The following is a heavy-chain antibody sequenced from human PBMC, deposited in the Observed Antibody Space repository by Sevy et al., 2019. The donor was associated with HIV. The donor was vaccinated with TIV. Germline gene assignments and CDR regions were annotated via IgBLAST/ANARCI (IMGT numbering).Heavy chain of an antibody. CDR1: GFTFSSYD. CDR3: AREVPGSLYGMDV. Sequence: GGSLRLSCAASGFTFSSYDIHWVRQATGKGLEWVSAIRTAGDTYYPESVKGRFNISRENAKNSLYLQMNSLRAGDTAVYYCAREVPGSLYGMDVWGQGTTVTVSS. J-gene: IGHJ6*02. V-gene: IGHV3-13*01. D-gene: IGHD3-10*01. CDR2: IRTAGDT.